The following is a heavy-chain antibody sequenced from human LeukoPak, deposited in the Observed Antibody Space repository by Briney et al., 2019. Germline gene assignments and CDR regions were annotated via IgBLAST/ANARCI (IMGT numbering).Heavy chain of an antibody. CDR2: IYYSGST. CDR3: ACDGSGSYYNGPFDY. V-gene: IGHV4-59*08. Sequence: SETLSLTCAVYGGSFSGYYWSWIRQPPGKGLEWIGYIYYSGSTNYNPSLKSRVTISVDTSKNQFSLKLSSVSAADTAVYYCACDGSGSYYNGPFDYWGQGTLVTVSS. J-gene: IGHJ4*02. CDR1: GGSFSGYY. D-gene: IGHD3-10*01.